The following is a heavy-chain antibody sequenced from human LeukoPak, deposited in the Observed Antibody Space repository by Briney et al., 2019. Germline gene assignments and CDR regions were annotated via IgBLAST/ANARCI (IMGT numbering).Heavy chain of an antibody. CDR1: GFTFSSYG. CDR2: IRYDGSNK. V-gene: IGHV3-30*02. D-gene: IGHD5-18*01. J-gene: IGHJ4*02. CDR3: AKVGRRVVDTAMEYYFDY. Sequence: GGSLRLSCAASGFTFSSYGMHWVRQAPGKGLEGVAFIRYDGSNKYYADSVKGRFTISRDNSKNTLYLQMNSLRAEDTAVYYCAKVGRRVVDTAMEYYFDYWGQGTLVTVSS.